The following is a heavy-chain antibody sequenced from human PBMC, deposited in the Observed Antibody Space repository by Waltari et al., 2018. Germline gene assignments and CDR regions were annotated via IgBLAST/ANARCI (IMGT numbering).Heavy chain of an antibody. CDR1: GDSISRSSYY. CDR3: AKRENFNFWRDAFDL. V-gene: IGHV4-39*07. Sequence: QFQLQESGPGLVRPSETLSLACTVSGDSISRSSYYWAWIRQPPGKGLEWIGTIYSSGSTSYNSSIKSRVTISIDTSKNQFSLMLSSVTAADTAVYYCAKRENFNFWRDAFDLWGQGTMVTVSS. D-gene: IGHD3-3*01. CDR2: IYSSGST. J-gene: IGHJ3*01.